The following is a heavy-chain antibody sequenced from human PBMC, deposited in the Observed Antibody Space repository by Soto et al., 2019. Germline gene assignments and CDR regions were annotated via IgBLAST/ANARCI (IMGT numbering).Heavy chain of an antibody. CDR2: ISYDGSNK. J-gene: IGHJ4*02. Sequence: PGGSLRLSCAASGFTFSSYAMHWVRQAPGKGLEWVAVISYDGSNKYYADSVKGRFTISRDNSKNTLYLQMNSLRAEDTAVYYCARDYEYGDYFDYWGQGTLVTVSS. CDR1: GFTFSSYA. V-gene: IGHV3-30-3*01. D-gene: IGHD4-17*01. CDR3: ARDYEYGDYFDY.